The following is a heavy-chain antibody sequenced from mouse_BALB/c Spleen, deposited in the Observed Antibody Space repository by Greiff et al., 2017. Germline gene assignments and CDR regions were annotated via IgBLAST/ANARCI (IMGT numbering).Heavy chain of an antibody. Sequence: QVQLQQSGAELVRPGSSVKISCKASGYAFSSYWMNWVKQRPGQGLEWIGQIYPGDGDTNYNGKFKGKATLTADKSSSTAYMQLSSLTSEDSAVYFCARWGAGYFDVWGAGTTVTVSS. CDR3: ARWGAGYFDV. CDR2: IYPGDGDT. J-gene: IGHJ1*01. CDR1: GYAFSSYW. V-gene: IGHV1-80*01.